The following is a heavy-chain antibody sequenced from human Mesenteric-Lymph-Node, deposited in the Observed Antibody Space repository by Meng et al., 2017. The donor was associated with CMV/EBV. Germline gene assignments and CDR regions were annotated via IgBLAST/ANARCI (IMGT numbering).Heavy chain of an antibody. CDR2: ISASGDTA. CDR1: GFTFDSYA. Sequence: GESLKISCVASGFTFDSYAMTWVRQAPGKGLEWVSGISASGDTAYYADSVRGRFTISRDNSKNTLYVQMSSLRAEDTTIYYCAKDLSNYKYYFYGLDVWGQGTTVTVSS. V-gene: IGHV3-23*01. D-gene: IGHD4-11*01. J-gene: IGHJ6*02. CDR3: AKDLSNYKYYFYGLDV.